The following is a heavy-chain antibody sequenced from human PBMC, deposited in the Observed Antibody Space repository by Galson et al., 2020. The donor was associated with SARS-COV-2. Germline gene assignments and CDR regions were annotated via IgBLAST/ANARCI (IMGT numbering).Heavy chain of an antibody. Sequence: SETLSLTCTVSGGSVSSGSYYWSWIRQLPGKGLEWIGYIYYSGSTNYNPSLKSRVTISVDTSKNQFSLKLSSVTAADTAVYYCARGLYYYVSSGSARLDAFDIWGQGTMVTVSS. CDR1: GGSVSSGSYY. D-gene: IGHD3-22*01. J-gene: IGHJ3*02. CDR3: ARGLYYYVSSGSARLDAFDI. CDR2: IYYSGST. V-gene: IGHV4-61*01.